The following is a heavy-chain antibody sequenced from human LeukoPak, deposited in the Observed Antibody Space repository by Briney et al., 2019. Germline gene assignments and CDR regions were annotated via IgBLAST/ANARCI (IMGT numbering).Heavy chain of an antibody. J-gene: IGHJ4*02. Sequence: SETLSLTCAVSGYSISSGYYWGWIRQPPGKGLEWIGIIYHSGSTYYNPSLKSRVNISVDTSKNQFSLKLSSVTAADTAVYYCARGDFWSGYYPPDYFDFWGQGTLVTVSS. CDR1: GYSISSGYY. CDR3: ARGDFWSGYYPPDYFDF. D-gene: IGHD3-3*01. CDR2: IYHSGST. V-gene: IGHV4-38-2*01.